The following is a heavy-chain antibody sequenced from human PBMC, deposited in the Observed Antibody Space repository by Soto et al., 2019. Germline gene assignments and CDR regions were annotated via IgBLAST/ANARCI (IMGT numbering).Heavy chain of an antibody. J-gene: IGHJ6*02. CDR3: AKARRPILGVVISPRDYYYGMDV. V-gene: IGHV3-23*01. CDR2: ISGSGGST. CDR1: GLTFSSYA. D-gene: IGHD3-3*01. Sequence: PGGSLRLSCAASGLTFSSYAMSWVRQAPGKGLEWVSAISGSGGSTYYADSVKGRFTISRDNSKNTLYLQMNSLRAEDTAVYYCAKARRPILGVVISPRDYYYGMDVWGQGTTVTVSS.